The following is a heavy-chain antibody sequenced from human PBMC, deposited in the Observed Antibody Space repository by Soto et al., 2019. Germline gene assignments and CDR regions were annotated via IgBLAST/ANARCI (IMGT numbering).Heavy chain of an antibody. D-gene: IGHD3-3*01. CDR3: ASSRGRGDFWSGYVAFDI. CDR1: GFTFDDYA. CDR2: VSWNSGSE. V-gene: IGHV3-9*01. Sequence: EVQLVESGGGLVQPGRSLRLSCAASGFTFDDYAMHWVRQAPGKGLEWVSGVSWNSGSEGYADSVKGRFTISRDNVNKSLHLQMNSLEPADTAVYFCASSRGRGDFWSGYVAFDIWGQGTMVTVS. J-gene: IGHJ3*02.